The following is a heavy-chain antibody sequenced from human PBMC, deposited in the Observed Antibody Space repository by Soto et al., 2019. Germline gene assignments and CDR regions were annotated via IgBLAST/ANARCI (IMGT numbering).Heavy chain of an antibody. D-gene: IGHD6-13*01. CDR3: STRGIAATDFDY. V-gene: IGHV3-33*01. CDR2: IWYDGSNK. J-gene: IGHJ4*02. Sequence: QVQLVESGGGVVQPGRSLRLSCATSGFTFSSYGIHWVRQAPGKGLEWVSIIWYDGSNKYYADSVKGRFTISRDNSKNTVYLQMNSLRAEDTAVDYCSTRGIAATDFDYWGQGTLVTVSS. CDR1: GFTFSSYG.